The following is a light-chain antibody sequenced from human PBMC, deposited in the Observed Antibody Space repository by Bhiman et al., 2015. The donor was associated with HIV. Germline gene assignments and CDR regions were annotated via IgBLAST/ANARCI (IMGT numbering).Light chain of an antibody. CDR2: DND. J-gene: IGLJ1*01. CDR3: QSYDNSLSGYV. V-gene: IGLV1-51*01. Sequence: QSVLTQPPSVSAAPGQKVTISCSGSSSNIGNNYVSWYQQLPGTAPKLLIYDNDKRPSGIPDRFSGSKSGTSATLGITGLQTGDEADYYCQSYDNSLSGYVFGTGTQVTVL. CDR1: SSNIGNNY.